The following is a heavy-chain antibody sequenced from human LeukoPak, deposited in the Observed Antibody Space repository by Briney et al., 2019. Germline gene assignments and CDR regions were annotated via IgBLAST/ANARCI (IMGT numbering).Heavy chain of an antibody. D-gene: IGHD3-22*01. V-gene: IGHV4-59*01. Sequence: PSETLSLTCTVSLASITGYNCGTGRQPPGKGLEWIGYIYYSGNTNYNPSLKSRVTLSVDTSNKQFSLKLNSVIAADTALYYFARHGSTRSYYSLYIWGQGTMVTVSS. J-gene: IGHJ3*02. CDR1: LASITGYN. CDR3: ARHGSTRSYYSLYI. CDR2: IYYSGNT.